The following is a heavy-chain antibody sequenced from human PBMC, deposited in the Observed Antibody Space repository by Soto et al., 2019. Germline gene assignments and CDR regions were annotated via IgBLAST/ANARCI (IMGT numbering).Heavy chain of an antibody. CDR2: ISSGASTI. CDR1: GFIFNDYY. Sequence: QEQLVESGGGLVKPGGSLRLSCAASGFIFNDYYMSWIRQAPGKGLEWVAYISSGASTISYADSVKGRFTISRDNTKNLLYLQMNSLRAEDTAVYDCARDLKAVVNHIHYNHYGLDVWGQGTTVTVSS. V-gene: IGHV3-11*01. CDR3: ARDLKAVVNHIHYNHYGLDV. D-gene: IGHD3-22*01. J-gene: IGHJ6*02.